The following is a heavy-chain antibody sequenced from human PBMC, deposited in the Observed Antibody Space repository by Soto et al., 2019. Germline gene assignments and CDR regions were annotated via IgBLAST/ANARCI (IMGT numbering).Heavy chain of an antibody. J-gene: IGHJ5*02. V-gene: IGHV1-69*02. CDR2: IIPILGIA. D-gene: IGHD3-9*01. CDR1: GGTFSSYT. Sequence: SVKVSCKASGGTFSSYTISWVRQAPGQGLERMGRIIPILGIANYAQKFQGRVTITADKSTSTAYMELSSLRSEDTAVYYCASHRYFDHHTAAWFDPWGQGTLVTVSS. CDR3: ASHRYFDHHTAAWFDP.